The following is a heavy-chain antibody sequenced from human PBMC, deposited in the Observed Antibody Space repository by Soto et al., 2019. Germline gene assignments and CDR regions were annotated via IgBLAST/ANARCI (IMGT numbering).Heavy chain of an antibody. Sequence: QVQLQESGPGLVKPSETLSLTCTVSGGSISSYYWSWIRQPPGKGLEWIGYIYYSGSTNYNPSLKSRVTISVDTSKNQFSLKLSSVTAADTAVYYCARSSGARGYYFDFDYWGQGTLVTVSS. CDR3: ARSSGARGYYFDFDY. V-gene: IGHV4-59*01. D-gene: IGHD3-22*01. J-gene: IGHJ4*02. CDR2: IYYSGST. CDR1: GGSISSYY.